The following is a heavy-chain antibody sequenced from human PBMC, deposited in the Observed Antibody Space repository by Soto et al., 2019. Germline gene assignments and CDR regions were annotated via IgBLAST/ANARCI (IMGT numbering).Heavy chain of an antibody. CDR2: IYYSGST. J-gene: IGHJ4*02. V-gene: IGHV4-31*03. CDR1: GGSISSGGYY. D-gene: IGHD3-10*01. CDR3: ARGVTMVRGVIHTPYFDY. Sequence: QVQLQESGPGLVKPSQTLSLTCTVSGGSISSGGYYWSWIRQHPGKGLEWIGYIYYSGSTYYNPSRQSRVTISVDTYKTQVSLKLSSVSAADTAVYYCARGVTMVRGVIHTPYFDYWGQGTLVSVSS.